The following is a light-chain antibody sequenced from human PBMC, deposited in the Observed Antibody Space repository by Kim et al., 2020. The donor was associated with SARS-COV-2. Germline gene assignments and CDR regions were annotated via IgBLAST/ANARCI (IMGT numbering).Light chain of an antibody. J-gene: IGKJ4*01. CDR1: QSIDSD. V-gene: IGKV3-15*01. CDR2: EAS. Sequence: EVVMTQSPGTLSVSPGEAATLSCRASQSIDSDLAWYQQKPGQAPRLLMYEASSRAPGVPARFSGSGSGTEFTLTISSLQAEDFAIYVYQHYNGEPLPIGAGSKVDIK. CDR3: QHYNGEPLP.